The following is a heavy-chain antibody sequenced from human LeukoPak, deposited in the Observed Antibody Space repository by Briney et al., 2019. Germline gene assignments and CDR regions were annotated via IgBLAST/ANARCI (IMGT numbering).Heavy chain of an antibody. CDR1: GGSISSGGYS. CDR2: IYYSGST. V-gene: IGHV4-30-4*07. J-gene: IGHJ4*02. CDR3: ARAPGLKIDY. Sequence: SETLSLACAVSGGSISSGGYSWSWIRQPPGKGLEWIGYIYYSGSTYYNPSLKSRVTISVDTSKNQFSLKLSSVTAADTAVYYCARAPGLKIDYWGQGTLVTVSS.